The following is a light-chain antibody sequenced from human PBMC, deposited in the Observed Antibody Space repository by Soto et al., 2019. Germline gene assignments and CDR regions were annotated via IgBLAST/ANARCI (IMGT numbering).Light chain of an antibody. V-gene: IGKV1-5*03. Sequence: DIQMTQSPSTLSASLGDRVTITCRASQSISSWLAWYQQKPGKAPKLLIYKASSLESGVQSRFSGSESGTEFTLTISSLQPDDFATYYCQQYTTYWWTFGQGTKVEIK. CDR3: QQYTTYWWT. CDR2: KAS. J-gene: IGKJ1*01. CDR1: QSISSW.